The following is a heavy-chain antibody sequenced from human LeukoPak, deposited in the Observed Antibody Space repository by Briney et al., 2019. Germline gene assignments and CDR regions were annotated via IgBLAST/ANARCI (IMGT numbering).Heavy chain of an antibody. CDR1: GGSISSSSYY. CDR2: IYYSGST. J-gene: IGHJ6*03. CDR3: ARKLLEEQWLAFYYYMDV. D-gene: IGHD6-19*01. V-gene: IGHV4-39*01. Sequence: SETLSLTCTVSGGSISSSSYYWGWIRQPPGKGLEWIGSIYYSGSTYYNPSLKSRVTISVDTSKNQFSLKLSSVTAADTAVYYCARKLLEEQWLAFYYYMDVWCKGTTVAVSS.